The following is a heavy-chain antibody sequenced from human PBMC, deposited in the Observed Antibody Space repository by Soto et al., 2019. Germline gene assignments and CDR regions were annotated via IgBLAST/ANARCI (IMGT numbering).Heavy chain of an antibody. CDR3: ATTNWNHNWFDP. Sequence: PGGSLRLSCAASGFTVSSNYMSWVRQAPGKGLEWVSVIYSGGSTYYADSVKGRFTISRDNSKNTLYLQMNSLRAEDTAVYYCATTNWNHNWFDPGAREPWSPSPQ. J-gene: IGHJ5*02. CDR1: GFTVSSNY. CDR2: IYSGGST. D-gene: IGHD1-1*01. V-gene: IGHV3-53*01.